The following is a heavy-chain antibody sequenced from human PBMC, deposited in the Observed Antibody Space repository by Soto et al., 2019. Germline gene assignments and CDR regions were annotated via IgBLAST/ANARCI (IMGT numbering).Heavy chain of an antibody. CDR2: IYHSGST. Sequence: SETLSLTCAVSGGSISSGGYSWSWIRQPPGKGLEWIGYIYHSGSTYYNPSLKSRVTISVDRSKNQFSLKLSSVTAADTAVYYCVSQNSHDSRFDYWGQGTLVPSPQ. D-gene: IGHD4-4*01. J-gene: IGHJ4*02. V-gene: IGHV4-30-2*01. CDR3: VSQNSHDSRFDY. CDR1: GGSISSGGYS.